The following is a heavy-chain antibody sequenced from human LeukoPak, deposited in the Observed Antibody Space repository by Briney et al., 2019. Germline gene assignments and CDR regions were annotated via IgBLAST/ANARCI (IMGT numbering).Heavy chain of an antibody. J-gene: IGHJ5*02. CDR2: INHSGST. D-gene: IGHD3-10*01. Sequence: SETLSLTCAVYGGSFSGYYWSWIRQPPGKGLEWIGEINHSGSTNYNPSLKSRVTISVDTSKNQFSLKLSSVTAADTAVCYCARGRIRVVRGVPGGIDPWGQGTLVTVSS. V-gene: IGHV4-34*01. CDR3: ARGRIRVVRGVPGGIDP. CDR1: GGSFSGYY.